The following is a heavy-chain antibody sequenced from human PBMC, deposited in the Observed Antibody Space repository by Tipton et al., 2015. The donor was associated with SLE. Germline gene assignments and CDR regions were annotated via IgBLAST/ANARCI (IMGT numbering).Heavy chain of an antibody. CDR3: AREYCTSTSCYGTLDY. V-gene: IGHV4-61*02. CDR1: GGSISRGGYS. D-gene: IGHD2-2*01. Sequence: TLSLTCSVSGGSISRGGYSWSWIRQPAGKGLEWIGRIYTSGTTNYNPSLKSRVTISVHTSKNDFSLHLSSVTAADTAVYYCAREYCTSTSCYGTLDYWGQGTLVTVSS. J-gene: IGHJ4*02. CDR2: IYTSGTT.